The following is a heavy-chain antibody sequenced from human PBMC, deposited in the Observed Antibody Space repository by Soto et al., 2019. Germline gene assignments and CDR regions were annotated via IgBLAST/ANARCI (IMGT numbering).Heavy chain of an antibody. CDR3: AKDRYCSGGSCYSAYDY. J-gene: IGHJ4*02. V-gene: IGHV3-23*01. D-gene: IGHD2-15*01. Sequence: GGSLRLSCAASGFTFSSYAMSWVRQAPGKGLEWVSAISGSGGSTYYADSVKGRFTISRDNSKNTLYLQMNSLRAEDTAVYYCAKDRYCSGGSCYSAYDYWGQGTLVTVSS. CDR1: GFTFSSYA. CDR2: ISGSGGST.